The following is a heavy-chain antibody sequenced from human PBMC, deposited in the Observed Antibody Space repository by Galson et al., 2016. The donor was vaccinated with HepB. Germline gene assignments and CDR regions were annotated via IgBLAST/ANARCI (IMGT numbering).Heavy chain of an antibody. CDR2: ISYDGSKK. J-gene: IGHJ5*02. D-gene: IGHD6-13*01. V-gene: IGHV3-30-3*01. CDR3: ARSSDSYSSNRRWFDP. CDR1: GFTFSSYA. Sequence: SLRLSCAASGFTFSSYAMHWVRQAPGKGLEWVAVISYDGSKKYYADSVKGRFTISRDNSKNTLYLQMNSLRAEDTAVYHCARSSDSYSSNRRWFDPWGQGTLVTVSS.